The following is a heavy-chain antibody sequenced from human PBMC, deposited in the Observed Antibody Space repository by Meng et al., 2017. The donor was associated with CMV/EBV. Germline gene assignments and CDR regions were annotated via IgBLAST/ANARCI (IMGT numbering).Heavy chain of an antibody. D-gene: IGHD6-19*01. CDR1: GGSISSSSYY. V-gene: IGHV4-39*02. CDR3: AKEGSSDSSGWGWYY. J-gene: IGHJ4*02. CDR2: IYYSGST. Sequence: SETLSLTCTVSGGSISSSSYYWGWIRQPPGKGLEWIGSIYYSGSTYYNPSLKSRVTISVDTSKNQFSLKLSSVTAADTAVYYCAKEGSSDSSGWGWYYWGQGTLVTVSS.